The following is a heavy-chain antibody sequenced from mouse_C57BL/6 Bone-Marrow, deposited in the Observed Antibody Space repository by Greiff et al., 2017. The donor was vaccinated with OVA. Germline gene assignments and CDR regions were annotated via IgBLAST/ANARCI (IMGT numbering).Heavy chain of an antibody. Sequence: EVQLQQSGAELVRPGASVKLSCTASGFNIKDDYMHWVKQRPEQGLEWIGWIDPENGDTEYASKFQGKATITADTSSNTAYLQLSSLTSEDTAVYYCTKYYGSSYYYAMDYWGQGTSVTVSS. V-gene: IGHV14-4*01. J-gene: IGHJ4*01. CDR3: TKYYGSSYYYAMDY. CDR1: GFNIKDDY. D-gene: IGHD1-1*01. CDR2: IDPENGDT.